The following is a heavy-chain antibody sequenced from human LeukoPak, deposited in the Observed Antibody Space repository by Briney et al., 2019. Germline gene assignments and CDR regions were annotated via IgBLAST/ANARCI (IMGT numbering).Heavy chain of an antibody. V-gene: IGHV3-23*01. J-gene: IGHJ4*02. CDR2: ISGSGGST. Sequence: PGGSLRLSCAASGFTFSSYAMSWVRQAPGKGLEWVSAISGSGGSTYYADSVKGRFTISRDNAKNSLYLQMNSLRAEDTAVYYCARVSRYIGYSSSSRHFDYWGQGTLVTVSS. D-gene: IGHD6-6*01. CDR3: ARVSRYIGYSSSSRHFDY. CDR1: GFTFSSYA.